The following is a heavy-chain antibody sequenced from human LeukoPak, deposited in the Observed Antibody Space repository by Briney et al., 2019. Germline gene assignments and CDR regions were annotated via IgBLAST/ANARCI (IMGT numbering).Heavy chain of an antibody. CDR3: AKDFRIGYSAHFDY. D-gene: IGHD2-21*01. V-gene: IGHV3-23*01. J-gene: IGHJ4*02. CDR2: IYENGGTT. Sequence: RSVRLSCVGSGFTFRSHAMSWVRQAPEKGLEFVSGIYENGGTTYYADSVKGRFSISRDNSKNTLYLQMDSLRGEDTAVYYCAKDFRIGYSAHFDYWGQGALVTVSS. CDR1: GFTFRSHA.